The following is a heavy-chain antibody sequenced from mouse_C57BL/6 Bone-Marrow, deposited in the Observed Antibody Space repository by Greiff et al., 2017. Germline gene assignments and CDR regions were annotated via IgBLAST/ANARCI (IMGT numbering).Heavy chain of an antibody. V-gene: IGHV5-17*01. CDR3: ARGYYGSSVYFDY. CDR2: SSSGSSTI. Sequence: EVQRVESGGGLVKPGGSLKLSCAASGFTFSDYGMHWVRQAPEKGLEWVAYSSSGSSTIYYADTVKGRFTISRDNAKNTLFLQMTSLRSEDTAMYYCARGYYGSSVYFDYWGQGTTLTVSS. D-gene: IGHD1-1*01. J-gene: IGHJ2*01. CDR1: GFTFSDYG.